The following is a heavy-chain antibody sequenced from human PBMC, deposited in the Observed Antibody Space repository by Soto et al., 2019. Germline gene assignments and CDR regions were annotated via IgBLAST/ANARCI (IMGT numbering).Heavy chain of an antibody. V-gene: IGHV1-3*01. CDR1: GYTFTSYA. CDR3: ARACSSTSRQRVRYYYYYMDV. Sequence: ASVKVSCKASGYTFTSYAMHWVRQAPGQRLEWMGWINAGNGNTKYSQKFQGRVTITRDTSASTAYMELSSLRSEDTAVYYCARACSSTSRQRVRYYYYYMDVWGKGTTVTVSS. CDR2: INAGNGNT. D-gene: IGHD2-2*01. J-gene: IGHJ6*03.